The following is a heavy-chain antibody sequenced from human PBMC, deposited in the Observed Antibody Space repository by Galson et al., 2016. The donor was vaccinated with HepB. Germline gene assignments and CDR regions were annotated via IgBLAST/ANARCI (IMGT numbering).Heavy chain of an antibody. CDR3: AKDHGYCRGGSCHFDRLA. Sequence: SLRLSCAASGFIFSSYGMHWVRQAPGKGLEWVAVISYDESNKYYADSVKGRFTISRDNSKNTLYLEMDNLRAEDTATYYCAKDHGYCRGGSCHFDRLAWGLGTLVAVSS. D-gene: IGHD2-15*01. CDR1: GFIFSSYG. J-gene: IGHJ5*02. V-gene: IGHV3-30*18. CDR2: ISYDESNK.